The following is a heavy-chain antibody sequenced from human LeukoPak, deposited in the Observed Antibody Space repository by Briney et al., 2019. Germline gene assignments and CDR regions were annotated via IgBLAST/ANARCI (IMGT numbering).Heavy chain of an antibody. CDR3: ARDGHYGILTGYFQD. J-gene: IGHJ1*01. CDR1: GFTFDDYA. CDR2: ISWNSGSI. D-gene: IGHD3-9*01. Sequence: GRSLRLSCAASGFTFDDYAMHWVRQAPGKGLEWVSGISWNSGSIGYADSVKGRFTISRDNAKNSLYLQMNSLRAEDTAVYYCARDGHYGILTGYFQDWGQGTLVTVSS. V-gene: IGHV3-9*01.